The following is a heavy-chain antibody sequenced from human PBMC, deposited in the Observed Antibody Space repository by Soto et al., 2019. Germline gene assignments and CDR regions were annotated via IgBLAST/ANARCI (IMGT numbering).Heavy chain of an antibody. D-gene: IGHD3-22*01. CDR2: IYWDDDK. CDR1: GFSLSTSGVG. J-gene: IGHJ5*02. CDR3: ARRRGYYDSSGYCFDH. V-gene: IGHV2-5*02. Sequence: QITLKESGPTLVKPTQTLTLTCTFSGFSLSTSGVGVGWIRQPPGKALEWLALIYWDDDKRYSPSLKSRLTITKDTSKNQVVLTMTNMEPVDTATYYCARRRGYYDSSGYCFDHWGQVTLVTVSS.